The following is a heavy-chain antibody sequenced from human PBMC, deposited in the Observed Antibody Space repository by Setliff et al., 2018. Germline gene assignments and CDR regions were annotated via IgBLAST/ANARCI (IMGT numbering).Heavy chain of an antibody. D-gene: IGHD2-21*01. V-gene: IGHV5-51*01. CDR1: GYSFTDYW. J-gene: IGHJ5*02. CDR3: ARRGERFFNWFDP. Sequence: GESLKISCKGSGYSFTDYWIAWVRQTPGKGLEWMGTIYPGNADTRYSPSFQGQVTISTDTSINTAFLQWNNLKASDTAVYYCARRGERFFNWFDPWGQGTRGTVSS. CDR2: IYPGNADT.